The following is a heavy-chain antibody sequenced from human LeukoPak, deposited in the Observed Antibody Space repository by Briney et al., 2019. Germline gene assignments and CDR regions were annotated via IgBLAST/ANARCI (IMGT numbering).Heavy chain of an antibody. Sequence: PSGTLSLTCGVSGGSITSTNWWSWVRQPPGQGLEWIGEVSLSGLTNYNPSLKSRVTISVDTSKNQFSLKLSSVTAADTAVYYCASRSSIWSGYQDTLYYFDSWGQGTLVTVSS. J-gene: IGHJ4*02. CDR2: VSLSGLT. D-gene: IGHD3-3*01. CDR3: ASRSSIWSGYQDTLYYFDS. V-gene: IGHV4-4*02. CDR1: GGSITSTNW.